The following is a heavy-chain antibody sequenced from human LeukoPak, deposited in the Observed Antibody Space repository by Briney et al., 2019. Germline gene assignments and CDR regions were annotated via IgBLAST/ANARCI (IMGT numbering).Heavy chain of an antibody. CDR1: GFTFSSYA. V-gene: IGHV3-30-3*01. CDR2: ISYDGGNK. Sequence: GRSLRLSCAASGFTFSSYAMHWVRQAPGKGLEWVAVISYDGGNKYYADSVKGRFTISRDNSKNTLYLQMNSLRAEDTAVYYSSVYGDYLTAWGQGTLVTVSS. CDR3: SVYGDYLTA. D-gene: IGHD4-17*01. J-gene: IGHJ5*02.